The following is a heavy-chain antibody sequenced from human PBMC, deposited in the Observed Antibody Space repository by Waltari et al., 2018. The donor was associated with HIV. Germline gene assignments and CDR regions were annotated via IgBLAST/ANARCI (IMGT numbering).Heavy chain of an antibody. CDR1: GFSFSASY. J-gene: IGHJ5*02. CDR3: ASKTTGWYAH. CDR2: ISGSGTTT. V-gene: IGHV3-11*01. Sequence: QVQLAESGGGLVKPGGSLSVSCGGSGFSFSASYMSWIRQAPGKGLEWFSYISGSGTTTYYIESVKGRFTISRDNAKESVFLQMTSLRPEDTAIYYCASKTTGWYAHWGRGALVTVSS. D-gene: IGHD1-1*01.